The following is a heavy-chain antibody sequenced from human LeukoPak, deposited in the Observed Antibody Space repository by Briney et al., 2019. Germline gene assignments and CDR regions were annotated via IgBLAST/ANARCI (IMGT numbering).Heavy chain of an antibody. D-gene: IGHD3-10*01. CDR1: GGSISSSNW. V-gene: IGHV4-4*02. CDR2: IYHSGST. J-gene: IGHJ4*02. CDR3: ANTGPPFGELSFDY. Sequence: PSGTLSLTCAVSGGSISSSNWWSWVRQPPGKGLEWIGEIYHSGSTNYNPSLKSRVTISVDKPKNQFSLKLSSVTAADTAVYYCANTGPPFGELSFDYWGQGTLVTVSS.